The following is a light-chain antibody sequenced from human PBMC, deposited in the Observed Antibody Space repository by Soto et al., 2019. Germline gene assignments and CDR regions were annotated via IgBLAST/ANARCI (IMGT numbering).Light chain of an antibody. V-gene: IGKV3-15*01. J-gene: IGKJ2*01. CDR2: GVS. Sequence: EIVMTQSPATLSVSPGERVTLSCMASQSVDSNLAWSQQKPGQAPRLLIYGVSTRDSGIPARLSSSGSGTEFTLAISSLPSEDFAVYYCQQYSNWPPTFTFGQGTKLEIK. CDR3: QQYSNWPPTFT. CDR1: QSVDSN.